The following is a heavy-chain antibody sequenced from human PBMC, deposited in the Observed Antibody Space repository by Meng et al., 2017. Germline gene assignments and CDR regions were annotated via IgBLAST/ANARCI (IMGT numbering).Heavy chain of an antibody. CDR2: INPNSGGT. D-gene: IGHD6-19*01. V-gene: IGHV1-2*06. Sequence: ASVKVSCKASGYTFTGYYMHWVRQAPGQGLEWMGRINPNSGGTNYAQKFQGRVTMTRDTSISTAYMELSRLRSVDTAVYYCARGDGVAGTFDYWGQGTLVTVSS. J-gene: IGHJ4*02. CDR1: GYTFTGYY. CDR3: ARGDGVAGTFDY.